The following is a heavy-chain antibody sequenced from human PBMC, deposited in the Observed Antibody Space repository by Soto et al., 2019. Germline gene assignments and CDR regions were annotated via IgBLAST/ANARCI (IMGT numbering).Heavy chain of an antibody. J-gene: IGHJ6*02. CDR1: GFTFSSYA. Sequence: VGSLRLSCAASGFTFSSYAMNWVRQAPGKGLEWVSTISGSGGNAYYADSVKGRFTISRDNSKNTLHLQMNSLRADDTAVYYCAKDGASGSYPPYYYYGMDVWGQGTTVTVSS. V-gene: IGHV3-23*01. D-gene: IGHD1-26*01. CDR2: ISGSGGNA. CDR3: AKDGASGSYPPYYYYGMDV.